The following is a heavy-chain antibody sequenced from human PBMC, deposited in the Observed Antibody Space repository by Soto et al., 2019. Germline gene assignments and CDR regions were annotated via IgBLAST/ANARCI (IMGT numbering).Heavy chain of an antibody. CDR2: INPNSGGT. CDR3: ARGRAAAGMRDLSGNFLIDY. V-gene: IGHV1-2*04. J-gene: IGHJ4*02. D-gene: IGHD6-13*01. CDR1: GYTFTGYY. Sequence: ASVKVSCKASGYTFTGYYMHWVRQAPGQGLEWMGWINPNSGGTNYAQKFQGWVTMTRDTSISTAYMELSRLRSDDTAVYYCARGRAAAGMRDLSGNFLIDYWGQGTLVTVSS.